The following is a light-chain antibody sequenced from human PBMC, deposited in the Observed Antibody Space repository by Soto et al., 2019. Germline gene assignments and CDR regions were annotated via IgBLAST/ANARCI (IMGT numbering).Light chain of an antibody. V-gene: IGKV3D-20*02. CDR2: AAS. J-gene: IGKJ1*01. CDR3: QQSYKNPRT. Sequence: EIVLMQSPGTLSLSPGESATLFCKASQSMKRRYLAWYQQKPGQAPRVLIYAASIRATGIPDRFSGSGSGTDFSLTISRLEPEDFAFYWCQQSYKNPRTFGQGTNVEIK. CDR1: QSMKRRY.